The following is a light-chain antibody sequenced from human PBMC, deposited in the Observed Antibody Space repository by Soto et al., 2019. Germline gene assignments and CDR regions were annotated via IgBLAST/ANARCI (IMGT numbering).Light chain of an antibody. Sequence: EIVMTQSPATLSVSPGERATLSCRASQSVSSSLAWYQQKPGQAPRLLFYGASTRATGVPARFSGSGSGTEFSLTITSLEPEDFAVYYCQQRAKWPSTFGPGTKVEMK. CDR3: QQRAKWPST. J-gene: IGKJ2*02. CDR2: GAS. CDR1: QSVSSS. V-gene: IGKV3-15*01.